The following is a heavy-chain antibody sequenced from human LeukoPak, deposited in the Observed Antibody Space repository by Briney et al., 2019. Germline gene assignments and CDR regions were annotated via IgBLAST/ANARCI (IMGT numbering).Heavy chain of an antibody. D-gene: IGHD3-10*01. CDR1: GYTFTNYY. CDR3: ARLGDTGSYNWFDP. Sequence: GASVKASCKASGYTFTNYYMHWVRQAPGQGLEWMGIINPSGGTTTYAQKFQGRVTMTRDTSTTTVYMELSSLRYEDTAVYYCARLGDTGSYNWFDPWGQGTLLTVSS. J-gene: IGHJ5*02. CDR2: INPSGGTT. V-gene: IGHV1-46*01.